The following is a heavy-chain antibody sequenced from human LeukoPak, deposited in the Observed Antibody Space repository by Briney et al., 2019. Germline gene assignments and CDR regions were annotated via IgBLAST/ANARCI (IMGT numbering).Heavy chain of an antibody. J-gene: IGHJ4*02. CDR3: ATSPIFSND. Sequence: GGSLRLSCAASGFTFSDYWMHWVRQAPGKGLVWVSHISTDGSSTTYADSVRGRFIISRDNARNTLYLQMNSLGVGDTAVYYCATSPIFSNDWGQGTLVTVSS. D-gene: IGHD2/OR15-2a*01. CDR1: GFTFSDYW. V-gene: IGHV3-74*01. CDR2: ISTDGSST.